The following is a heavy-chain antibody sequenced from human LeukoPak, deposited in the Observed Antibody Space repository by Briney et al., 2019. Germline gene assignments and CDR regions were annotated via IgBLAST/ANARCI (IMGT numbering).Heavy chain of an antibody. Sequence: PSETLSLTCAVYGGSFSGYYWSWIRQPPGKGLEWIGEINHSGSTNYNPSLKSRVTIPVDTSKNQFSLKLSSVTAADTAVYYCARDCSGGSCFPFDYWGQGTLVTVSS. CDR3: ARDCSGGSCFPFDY. CDR2: INHSGST. V-gene: IGHV4-34*01. CDR1: GGSFSGYY. J-gene: IGHJ4*02. D-gene: IGHD2-15*01.